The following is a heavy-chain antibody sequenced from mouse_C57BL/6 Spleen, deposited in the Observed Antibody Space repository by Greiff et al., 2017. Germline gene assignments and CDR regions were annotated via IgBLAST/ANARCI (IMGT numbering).Heavy chain of an antibody. J-gene: IGHJ4*01. CDR2: IDPSDSYT. CDR1: GYTFTSYW. Sequence: QVQLQQPGAELVMPGASVKLSCKASGYTFTSYWMHWVKQRPGQGLEWIGEIDPSDSYTNYNQKFKGKSTLTVDKSSSTAYMQLSSLTSEDSAVYYCARYHYYAMDYWGKGTSVTVSS. CDR3: ARYHYYAMDY. V-gene: IGHV1-69*01.